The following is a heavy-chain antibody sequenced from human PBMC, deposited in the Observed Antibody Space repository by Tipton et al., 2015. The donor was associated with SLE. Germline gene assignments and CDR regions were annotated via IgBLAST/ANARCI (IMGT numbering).Heavy chain of an antibody. Sequence: VQLVQSGPEVKKPGATVKISCKVSGYTFTDYYMHWVQQAPGKGLEWMGLVDPEDGETIYAEKFQGRVTITADTSTDTAYTERSSLRSEDTAVYYCATLPSWIHSMAPGAFDIWGQGTMVTVSS. CDR2: VDPEDGET. CDR1: GYTFTDYY. CDR3: ATLPSWIHSMAPGAFDI. D-gene: IGHD5-18*01. V-gene: IGHV1-69-2*01. J-gene: IGHJ3*02.